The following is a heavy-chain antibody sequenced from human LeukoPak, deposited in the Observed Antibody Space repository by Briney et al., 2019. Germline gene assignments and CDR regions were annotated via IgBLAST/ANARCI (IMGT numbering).Heavy chain of an antibody. J-gene: IGHJ4*02. CDR2: IWFDGDKK. D-gene: IGHD1-1*01. CDR1: GFTFSGYG. V-gene: IGHV3-33*01. Sequence: PGGSLRLSCAASGFTFSGYGFHWVRQAPGKGLEWVAVIWFDGDKKFYADSVKGRFTISRDNSKNSLYLQINSLRAEDTAVFYCARELEGFDYWGQGTLVTVSS. CDR3: ARELEGFDY.